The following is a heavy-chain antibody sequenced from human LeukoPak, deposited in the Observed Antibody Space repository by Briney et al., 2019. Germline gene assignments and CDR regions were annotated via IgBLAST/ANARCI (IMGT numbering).Heavy chain of an antibody. D-gene: IGHD6-19*01. Sequence: SETLSLTCTVSGGSISSYYRSWIRQPPGKGLEWIGYIYYSGSTNYNPSLKSRVTISVGTSKNQFSLKLSSVTAADTAVYYCARHLNDGIAVAGLADYWGQGTLVTVSS. V-gene: IGHV4-59*08. CDR2: IYYSGST. CDR3: ARHLNDGIAVAGLADY. J-gene: IGHJ4*02. CDR1: GGSISSYY.